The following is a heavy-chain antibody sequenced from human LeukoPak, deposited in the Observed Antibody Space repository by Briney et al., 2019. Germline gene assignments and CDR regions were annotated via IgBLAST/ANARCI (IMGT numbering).Heavy chain of an antibody. Sequence: GASVKVSSKASGYNFRNYGIGWVRQAPSQGLEWMGWITAVNGNTNYAQKVQGRVTMTTDTSTSTDYMELRSLRSDDTAVYFCARDSARGYSYGYNAFDIWGQGTMVTVSS. J-gene: IGHJ3*02. CDR2: ITAVNGNT. V-gene: IGHV1-18*01. CDR1: GYNFRNYG. D-gene: IGHD5-18*01. CDR3: ARDSARGYSYGYNAFDI.